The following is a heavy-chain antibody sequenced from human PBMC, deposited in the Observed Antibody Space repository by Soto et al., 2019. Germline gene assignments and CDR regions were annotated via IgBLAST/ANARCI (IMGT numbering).Heavy chain of an antibody. CDR1: GGTFSSYT. J-gene: IGHJ6*02. Sequence: QVQLVQSGAEVKKPGSSVKVSCKASGGTFSSYTISWVRQAPGQGLEWMGRIIPILGIANYAQKYQGRVTITADKSTSTAYMELSSLRSEDTAVYYCARASCSSRWARSYGMDVWGQGTTVTVSS. D-gene: IGHD6-13*01. CDR3: ARASCSSRWARSYGMDV. CDR2: IIPILGIA. V-gene: IGHV1-69*02.